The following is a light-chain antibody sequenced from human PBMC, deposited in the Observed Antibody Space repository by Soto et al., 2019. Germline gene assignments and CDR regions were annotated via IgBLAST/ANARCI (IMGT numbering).Light chain of an antibody. J-gene: IGKJ1*01. Sequence: EIVLTQSPATLSLSPGERATISCRASLSVSSYLAWYQQKPGQAPRLLIYDASNRATGIPARFSGSGSGTDFTLTISSLEPEDFAVYYCQQRSNWPRTFGQGTKVDIK. CDR1: LSVSSY. CDR3: QQRSNWPRT. V-gene: IGKV3-11*01. CDR2: DAS.